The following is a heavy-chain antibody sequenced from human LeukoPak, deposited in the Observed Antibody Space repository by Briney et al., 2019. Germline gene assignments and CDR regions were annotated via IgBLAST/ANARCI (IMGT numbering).Heavy chain of an antibody. Sequence: SETLSLTCAVYGGSFSGYYWSRIRQPPGKGLEWIGEINHSGSTNYNPSLKSRVTISVDTSKNQFSLKLSSVTAADTAVYYCASRARSSSGWYPPYFYYGMDVWGQGTTVTVSS. J-gene: IGHJ6*02. CDR3: ASRARSSSGWYPPYFYYGMDV. CDR1: GGSFSGYY. D-gene: IGHD6-19*01. V-gene: IGHV4-34*01. CDR2: INHSGST.